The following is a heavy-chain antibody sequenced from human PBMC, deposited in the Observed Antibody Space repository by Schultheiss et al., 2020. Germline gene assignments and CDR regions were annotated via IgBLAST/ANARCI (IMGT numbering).Heavy chain of an antibody. D-gene: IGHD6-13*01. CDR3: AKAPSYSSNSYYFDS. J-gene: IGHJ4*02. CDR2: ISGSGDST. Sequence: GGSLRLSCTASGFTFGDYAMSWFRQAPGKGLEWVSTISGSGDSTYYADSVKGRFTISRDNSKNTLYLQMNSLRGEDTAVYYCAKAPSYSSNSYYFDSWGQGTLVTVSS. V-gene: IGHV3-23*01. CDR1: GFTFGDYA.